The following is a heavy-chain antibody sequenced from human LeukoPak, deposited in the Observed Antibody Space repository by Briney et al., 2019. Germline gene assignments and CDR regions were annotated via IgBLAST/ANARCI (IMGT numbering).Heavy chain of an antibody. D-gene: IGHD6-13*01. CDR3: ARGSLSSRDFDY. CDR2: IIPILGIA. J-gene: IGHJ4*02. V-gene: IGHV1-69*04. Sequence: EASVKVSCKASGGTFSSYAISWVRQAPGQGLEWMGRIIPILGIANYAQKFQGRVTITRDTSASTAYMELSRLRSEDTAVYYCARGSLSSRDFDYWGQGTLVTVSS. CDR1: GGTFSSYA.